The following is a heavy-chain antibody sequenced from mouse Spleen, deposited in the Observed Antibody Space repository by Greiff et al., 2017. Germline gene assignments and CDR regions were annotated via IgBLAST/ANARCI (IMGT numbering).Heavy chain of an antibody. Sequence: QVQLQQSGPGLVQPSQSLSITCTVSGFSLTSYGVHWVRQSPGKGLEWLGVIWSGGSTDYNAAFISRLSISKDNSKSQVFFKMNSLQANDTAIYYCARTGELYDGYLLFAYWGQGTLVTVSA. D-gene: IGHD2-3*01. CDR2: IWSGGST. CDR1: GFSLTSYG. J-gene: IGHJ3*01. CDR3: ARTGELYDGYLLFAY. V-gene: IGHV2-2*02.